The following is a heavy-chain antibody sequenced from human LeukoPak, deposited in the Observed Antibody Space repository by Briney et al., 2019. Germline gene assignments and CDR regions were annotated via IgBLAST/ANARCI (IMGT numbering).Heavy chain of an antibody. CDR3: ARRNGWAFDI. Sequence: SETLSLTCAVYGGSFSGWWSWIRQPPGKGLEWIGEIHHSGGTKYNPSLRSLDTISVDTSKRQISLKMTSVTAADTAIYYCARRNGWAFDIWGQGTVVTVSS. CDR1: GGSFSGW. D-gene: IGHD2-15*01. CDR2: IHHSGGT. J-gene: IGHJ3*02. V-gene: IGHV4-34*01.